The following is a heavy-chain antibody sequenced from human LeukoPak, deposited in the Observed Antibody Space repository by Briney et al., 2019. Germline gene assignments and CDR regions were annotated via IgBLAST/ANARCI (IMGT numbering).Heavy chain of an antibody. D-gene: IGHD2-2*01. Sequence: SQTLSLTCTVSGGSISSGGYYWSWIRQHPGKGLEWIGYIYYSGSTYYNPSLKSRVTISVDTSKNQFSLKLSSVTAADTAVYYCARGRGYCSSTSCQNYYGMDVWGKGTTVTVSS. CDR2: IYYSGST. CDR1: GGSISSGGYY. V-gene: IGHV4-31*03. J-gene: IGHJ6*04. CDR3: ARGRGYCSSTSCQNYYGMDV.